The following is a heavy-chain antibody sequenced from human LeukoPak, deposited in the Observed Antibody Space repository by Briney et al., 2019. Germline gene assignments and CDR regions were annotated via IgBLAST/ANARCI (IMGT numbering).Heavy chain of an antibody. Sequence: GGSLRLSCTASGFTFGDYAMSWVRQAPGKGLEWVGFIRSKAYGGTTEYAASVKGRFTISRDDSKSIAYLQMNSLKTEDTAVYYCTRDENHDGDNWFDPWGQGTLVTVSS. CDR2: IRSKAYGGTT. D-gene: IGHD1-14*01. CDR3: TRDENHDGDNWFDP. J-gene: IGHJ5*02. CDR1: GFTFGDYA. V-gene: IGHV3-49*04.